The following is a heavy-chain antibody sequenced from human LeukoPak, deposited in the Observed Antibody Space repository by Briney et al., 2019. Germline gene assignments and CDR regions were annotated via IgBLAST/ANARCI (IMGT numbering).Heavy chain of an antibody. Sequence: SETLSLTCTVSGGSITSRDYYWSWIRQSPGKGLEWIGYISYSGSTYYNPSLKSRVSISVDTSKNQFSLKLSSVTAADTAVYYCARASRYRGVIIGYYFDYWGQGTLVTVSS. J-gene: IGHJ4*02. V-gene: IGHV4-30-4*08. CDR3: ARASRYRGVIIGYYFDY. CDR1: GGSITSRDYY. CDR2: ISYSGST. D-gene: IGHD3-10*01.